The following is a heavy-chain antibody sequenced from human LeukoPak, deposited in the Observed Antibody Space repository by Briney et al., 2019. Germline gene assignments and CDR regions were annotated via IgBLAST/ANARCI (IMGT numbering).Heavy chain of an antibody. D-gene: IGHD3-10*01. CDR1: GYTFTSYG. Sequence: ASVKVSCRTSGYTFTSYGISWVRQAPGQGLEWMGWISAYDGNTNYAQNLQGRVTMTTDTSTSTAYMELRSLRSDDTALYYCARQVFGDLLNCDYRGQGTLVTVSS. CDR3: ARQVFGDLLNCDY. CDR2: ISAYDGNT. J-gene: IGHJ4*02. V-gene: IGHV1-18*01.